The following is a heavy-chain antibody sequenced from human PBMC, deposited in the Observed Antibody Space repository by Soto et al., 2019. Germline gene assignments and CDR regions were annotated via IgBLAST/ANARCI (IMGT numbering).Heavy chain of an antibody. CDR1: GFTFSSYS. CDR2: ITRNSDI. Sequence: PXGSLRLSVAASGFTFSSYSIHWARQAPGKGLEWVSAITRNSDIYYADSVKGRFTISRDNAQNSVSLQMNSLRAEDTAVYYCAREETAWPLAYGLDVWGQGTTVTVSS. CDR3: AREETAWPLAYGLDV. J-gene: IGHJ6*02. D-gene: IGHD2-21*02. V-gene: IGHV3-21*01.